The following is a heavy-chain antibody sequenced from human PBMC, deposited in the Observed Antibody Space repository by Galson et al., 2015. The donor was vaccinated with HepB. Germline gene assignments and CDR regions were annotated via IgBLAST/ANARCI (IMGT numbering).Heavy chain of an antibody. V-gene: IGHV2-26*01. CDR1: GFSLSNARMG. D-gene: IGHD5-18*01. Sequence: PALVKPTQTLTLTCTVSGFSLSNARMGVSWIRQPPGKALEWLAHIFSNDEKSYSTSLKSRLTISKDTSKSQVVLTMTNMDPVDTATYYCARVSYSYGYGHDYWGQGTLVTVSS. CDR2: IFSNDEK. CDR3: ARVSYSYGYGHDY. J-gene: IGHJ4*02.